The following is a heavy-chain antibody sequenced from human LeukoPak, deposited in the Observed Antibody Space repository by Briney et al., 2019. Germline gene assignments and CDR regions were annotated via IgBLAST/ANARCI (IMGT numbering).Heavy chain of an antibody. J-gene: IGHJ4*02. Sequence: AGGSLRLSCAASGFTFSSYSMNWVRQAPGKGLEWVSYISSSSSTIYYAASVKGRFTISRDNAKNSLYLQMNSLRAEDTAVYYCARDDGSSWYTFDYWGQGTLVTVSS. CDR2: ISSSSSTI. D-gene: IGHD6-13*01. CDR1: GFTFSSYS. V-gene: IGHV3-48*01. CDR3: ARDDGSSWYTFDY.